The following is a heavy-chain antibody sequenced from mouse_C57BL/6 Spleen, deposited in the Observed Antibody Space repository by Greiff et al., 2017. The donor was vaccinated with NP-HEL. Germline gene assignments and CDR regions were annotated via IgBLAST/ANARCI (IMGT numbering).Heavy chain of an antibody. CDR3: VIYYYGSSYGY. CDR2: IYPGDGDT. V-gene: IGHV1-82*01. Sequence: VKLMESGPELVKPGASVKISCKASGYAFSSSWMNWVKQRPGKGLEWIGRIYPGDGDTNYNGKFKGKATLTADKSSSTAYMQLSSLTSEDSAVYFCVIYYYGSSYGYWGQGTTLTVSS. D-gene: IGHD1-1*01. CDR1: GYAFSSSW. J-gene: IGHJ2*01.